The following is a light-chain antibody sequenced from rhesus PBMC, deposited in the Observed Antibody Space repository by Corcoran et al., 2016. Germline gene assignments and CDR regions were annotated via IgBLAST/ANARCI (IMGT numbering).Light chain of an antibody. CDR1: ENVNNY. CDR2: DAS. V-gene: IGKV1-74*01. J-gene: IGKJ4*01. CDR3: QQSYATPLS. Sequence: DIQMTQSPSSLSASVGDRVTITCRARENVNNYYHWYQQKQGKAPKPLIYDASTLQSGVPSRLSGTGSGTDYPFTISSLPPEDVATYYCQQSYATPLSFGQGTKVEIK.